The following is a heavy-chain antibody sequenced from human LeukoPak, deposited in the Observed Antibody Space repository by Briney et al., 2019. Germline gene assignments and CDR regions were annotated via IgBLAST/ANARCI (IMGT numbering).Heavy chain of an antibody. CDR2: IYYSGST. Sequence: PSETLSLTCTVSGGSISSYYWSWIRQPPGKGLEWIGYIYYSGSTNYNPSLKSRVTISVDTSKNQFSLKLSSVTAADTAVYYCARSSGSYPGGLDYWGQGTLVTVSS. CDR1: GGSISSYY. J-gene: IGHJ4*02. V-gene: IGHV4-59*08. D-gene: IGHD3-10*01. CDR3: ARSSGSYPGGLDY.